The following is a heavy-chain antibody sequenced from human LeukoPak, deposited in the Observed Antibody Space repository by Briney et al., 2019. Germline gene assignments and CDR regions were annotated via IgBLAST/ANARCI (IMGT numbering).Heavy chain of an antibody. CDR2: IIPIFGTA. J-gene: IGHJ6*02. CDR1: GGTFSSYA. D-gene: IGHD4-17*01. CDR3: ARDLGQRYGDYALVAYYGMDV. V-gene: IGHV1-69*13. Sequence: ASVKVSCKASGGTFSSYAISWVRQAPGQGLEWMGGIIPIFGTANYAQKFQGRVTITADESTSTAYMELSSLRSEDTAVYYCARDLGQRYGDYALVAYYGMDVWGQGTTVTVSS.